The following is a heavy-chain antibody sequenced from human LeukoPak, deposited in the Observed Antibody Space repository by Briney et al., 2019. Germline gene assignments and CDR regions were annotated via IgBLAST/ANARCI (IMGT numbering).Heavy chain of an antibody. Sequence: SETLSLTCAVYGGSFSGYYWSWIRQPPGKGLEWIGEINHSGSTNYNPSPKSRVTISVDTSKNQFSLKLSSVTAADTAVYYCARMRLSGYCSSTSCSYYYYYGMDVWGQGTTVTVSS. CDR1: GGSFSGYY. V-gene: IGHV4-34*01. CDR3: ARMRLSGYCSSTSCSYYYYYGMDV. CDR2: INHSGST. D-gene: IGHD2-2*03. J-gene: IGHJ6*02.